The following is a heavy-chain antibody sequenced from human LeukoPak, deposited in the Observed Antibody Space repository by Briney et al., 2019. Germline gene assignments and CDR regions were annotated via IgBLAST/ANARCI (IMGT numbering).Heavy chain of an antibody. J-gene: IGHJ5*02. CDR1: GGSFSGYY. D-gene: IGHD2-8*01. CDR2: INHSGST. V-gene: IGHV4-34*01. CDR3: ARDNGEVFDT. Sequence: PSETLSLTCAVYGGSFSGYYWSWIRQPPGKGLEWIGEINHSGSTNYNPSLKSRVTISVDTSKNQFSLKLSSVTAADTAVYYCARDNGEVFDTWGQGTLVTVSS.